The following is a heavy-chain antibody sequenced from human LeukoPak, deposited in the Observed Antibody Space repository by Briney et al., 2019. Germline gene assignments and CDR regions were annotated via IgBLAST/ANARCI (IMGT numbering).Heavy chain of an antibody. CDR3: AKVQGYCSGGSCYYYYMDV. D-gene: IGHD2-15*01. V-gene: IGHV3-23*01. CDR1: GFTFSIYA. Sequence: GGSLRLSCAASGFTFSIYAMSWVRQAPGKGLEWVSAISGSGGSTYYADSVKGRFTISRDNSKNTLYLQMNSLRAEDTAVYYCAKVQGYCSGGSCYYYYMDVWGKGTTVTASS. CDR2: ISGSGGST. J-gene: IGHJ6*03.